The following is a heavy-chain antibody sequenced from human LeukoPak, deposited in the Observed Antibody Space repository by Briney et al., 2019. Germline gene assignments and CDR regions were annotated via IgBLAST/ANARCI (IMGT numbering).Heavy chain of an antibody. J-gene: IGHJ4*02. D-gene: IGHD6-19*01. Sequence: SETLSLTCTVSVGSINNYCWSWIRQPPGKGLEWIGYISYSGSTNYNPSLQCRVTISVDTSKNQFSLKLSSVTAADTATYYCARLNSGWNYYFDYWGQGTLVTVSS. CDR2: ISYSGST. CDR3: ARLNSGWNYYFDY. V-gene: IGHV4-59*12. CDR1: VGSINNYC.